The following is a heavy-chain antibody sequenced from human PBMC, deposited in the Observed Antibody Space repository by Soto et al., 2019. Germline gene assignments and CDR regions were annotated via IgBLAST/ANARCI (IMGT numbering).Heavy chain of an antibody. D-gene: IGHD3-10*01. CDR3: ARGAGDFSGPDSFDI. CDR1: GDSIIWSF. J-gene: IGHJ3*02. CDR2: ISDSGVT. V-gene: IGHV4-59*01. Sequence: QVQLQESGPRLVKSSEPLSLVCSVPGDSIIWSFWGWIRQSPGKGLQYIGYISDSGVTDYDPSLKSVTTITVDTSKTQFSLMLTSGTAADTVVYYCARGAGDFSGPDSFDIWGQGTMVTVSS.